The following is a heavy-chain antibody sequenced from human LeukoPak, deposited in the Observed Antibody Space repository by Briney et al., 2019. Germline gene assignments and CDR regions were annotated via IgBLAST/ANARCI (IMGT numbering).Heavy chain of an antibody. CDR2: ISSSGSTI. Sequence: GGSLRLSCAASGFTFSDYYMSWIRQAPGKGREWVSYISSSGSTIYYADSVKGRFTISRDNAKNSLYLQMNSLRAEDTAVYYCARDPYYYYMDVWGKGTTVTVSS. CDR3: ARDPYYYYMDV. CDR1: GFTFSDYY. V-gene: IGHV3-11*01. J-gene: IGHJ6*03.